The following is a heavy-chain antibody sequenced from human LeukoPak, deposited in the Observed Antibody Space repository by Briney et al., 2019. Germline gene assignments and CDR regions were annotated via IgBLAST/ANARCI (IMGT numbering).Heavy chain of an antibody. Sequence: GGSLRLSCAASGFTVSSNYMSWVRQAPGKGLEWVSVICSGGSTYYADSVKGRFTISRDNSKNTLYLQMNSLRAEDTAVYYCARARLYYYDSSGYQYYFDYWGQRTLVTVSS. J-gene: IGHJ4*02. CDR3: ARARLYYYDSSGYQYYFDY. V-gene: IGHV3-53*01. CDR2: ICSGGST. CDR1: GFTVSSNY. D-gene: IGHD3-22*01.